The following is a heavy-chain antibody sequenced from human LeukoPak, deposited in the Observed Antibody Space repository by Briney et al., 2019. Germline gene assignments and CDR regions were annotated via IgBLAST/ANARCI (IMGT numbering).Heavy chain of an antibody. CDR2: FDPEDGET. V-gene: IGHV1-24*01. J-gene: IGHJ3*02. Sequence: ASVKVSCKVSGYTLTELSMHWVRQAPGKGLEWMGGFDPEDGETIYAQKFQGRVTMTEDTSTDTAYMELSSLRSEDTAVYYCATGSYDFWSGPDAFDIWGQGTMVTVSS. CDR3: ATGSYDFWSGPDAFDI. D-gene: IGHD3-3*01. CDR1: GYTLTELS.